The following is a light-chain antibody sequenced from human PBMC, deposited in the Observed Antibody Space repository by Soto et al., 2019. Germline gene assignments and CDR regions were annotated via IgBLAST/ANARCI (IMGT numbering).Light chain of an antibody. V-gene: IGLV1-44*01. J-gene: IGLJ2*01. Sequence: QSVLTQSPSASGTPGQRVTISCSGSTSNIGTYAVNWYQQLPGTAPTLLIFRNHQRPSGVPDRFSGSKSGTSASLAISGPQCADEADYYCAAWDDSLRAVVFGGGTKLTVL. CDR2: RNH. CDR1: TSNIGTYA. CDR3: AAWDDSLRAVV.